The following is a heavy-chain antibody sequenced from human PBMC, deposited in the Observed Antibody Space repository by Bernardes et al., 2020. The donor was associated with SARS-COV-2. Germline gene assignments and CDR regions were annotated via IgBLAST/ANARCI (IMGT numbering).Heavy chain of an antibody. J-gene: IGHJ4*02. D-gene: IGHD1-26*01. CDR1: GFRFSEYA. CDR2: ISSRSTTI. Sequence: GGSLRLSCEASGFRFSEYAMNWVLQAPGKGLEWVSYISSRSTTIYVADTVKGRFAISRDNAKNSVYLQMNSLRAEDTAVYYCARGRGAVAPMDHWGQGTLVTVSS. CDR3: ARGRGAVAPMDH. V-gene: IGHV3-48*01.